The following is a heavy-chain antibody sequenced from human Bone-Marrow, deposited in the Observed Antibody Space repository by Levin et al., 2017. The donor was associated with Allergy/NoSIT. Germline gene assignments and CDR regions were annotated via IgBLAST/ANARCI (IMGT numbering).Heavy chain of an antibody. V-gene: IGHV3-23*01. J-gene: IGHJ4*02. Sequence: EASVKVSCAASGFIFRNYAMNWVRQAPGKGLEWVSQISGSGGNTHYADSVKGRFTISRDNSKNTLYLQMNSLRVEDTAVYYCAGYDTSAYHSPFDYWGQGPLVTVSS. CDR3: AGYDTSAYHSPFDY. CDR1: GFIFRNYA. CDR2: ISGSGGNT. D-gene: IGHD3-22*01.